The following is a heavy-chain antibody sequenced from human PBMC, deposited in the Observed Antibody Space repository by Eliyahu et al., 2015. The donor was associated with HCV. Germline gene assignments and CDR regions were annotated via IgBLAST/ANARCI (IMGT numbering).Heavy chain of an antibody. CDR2: ISYDGSDK. D-gene: IGHD3-10*01. CDR3: ARNALLWFRGSPPDFYCDH. CDR1: GFTFSXYP. V-gene: IGHV3-30-3*01. J-gene: IGHJ4*02. Sequence: QVQLVESGGGVVQPGRSLRLSCAASGFTFSXYPXPWVRQSPGKGLEWVAVISYDGSDKYYADSVKGRFTVSRDNSRNTVYLQMSSLRPEDTAVYYCARNALLWFRGSPPDFYCDHWGQGTVVAVSS.